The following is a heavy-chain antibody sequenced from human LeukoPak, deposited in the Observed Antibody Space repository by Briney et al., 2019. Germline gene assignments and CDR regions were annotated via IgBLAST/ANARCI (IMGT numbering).Heavy chain of an antibody. CDR3: ARGEQQLVLYY. CDR1: GFSFSNYG. CDR2: ISYDGSNK. D-gene: IGHD6-13*01. J-gene: IGHJ4*02. Sequence: GGSLRLSCAASGFSFSNYGMHWVRQAPGKGLEWVAVISYDGSNKYYADSVKGRFTISRDNSKNTLYLQMNSLRAEDTAVYYCARGEQQLVLYYWGQGTLVTVSS. V-gene: IGHV3-30*19.